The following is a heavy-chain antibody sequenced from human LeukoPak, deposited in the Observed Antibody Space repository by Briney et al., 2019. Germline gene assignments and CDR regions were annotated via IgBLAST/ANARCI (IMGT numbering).Heavy chain of an antibody. V-gene: IGHV4-39*01. CDR2: VYYSGTT. CDR1: GDSIGSRSYY. J-gene: IGHJ4*02. Sequence: SETLSLTCSVSGDSIGSRSYYWRWIRQPPGKGLEWIGSVYYSGTTYYNPSLKSRVTVSVGTSKNQFSLRLSSVTTADTAVYYCARHSSGTYYRFDYWGQGTLVTVSS. CDR3: ARHSSGTYYRFDY. D-gene: IGHD1-26*01.